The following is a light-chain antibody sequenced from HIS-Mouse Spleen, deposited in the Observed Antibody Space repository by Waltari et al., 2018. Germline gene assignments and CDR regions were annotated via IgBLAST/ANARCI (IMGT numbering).Light chain of an antibody. CDR1: RSDVGGFNY. V-gene: IGLV2-14*01. J-gene: IGLJ2*01. CDR3: SSYTSSSTL. CDR2: EVS. Sequence: QSALTQPASVSGSPGQSTTHPCTGTRSDVGGFNYVSWYQQHPGKAPKLMIYEVSNRPSGVSNRFSGSKSGNTASLTISGLQAEDEADYYCSSYTSSSTLFGGGTKLTVL.